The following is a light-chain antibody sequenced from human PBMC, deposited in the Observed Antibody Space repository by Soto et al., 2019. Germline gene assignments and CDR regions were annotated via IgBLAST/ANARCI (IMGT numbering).Light chain of an antibody. CDR3: QKYNSAPFT. J-gene: IGKJ3*01. Sequence: DIPMTQSPSSLSASVGDRVTITCRASQGISNYLAWYQQKPGKVPKLLIYAASTLQSGVPTRFSGSGTGTDFNLTISSLQPEDVETYYCQKYNSAPFTFGPGTKVDIK. CDR2: AAS. CDR1: QGISNY. V-gene: IGKV1-27*01.